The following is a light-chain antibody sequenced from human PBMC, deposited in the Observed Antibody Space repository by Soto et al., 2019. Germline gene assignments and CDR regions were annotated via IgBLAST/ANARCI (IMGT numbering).Light chain of an antibody. CDR1: KGINNY. CDR3: QQYNSYPWT. CDR2: ATS. J-gene: IGKJ1*01. V-gene: IGKV1-16*01. Sequence: DIQMTQSPPSLSASVGDRVTITCRASKGINNYLAWFQQQPGTAPKPLIYATSTLHSGVPSRFTSSGSWTEFTLTITSLQPEDFVTYYCQQYNSYPWTFGQGTKVEVK.